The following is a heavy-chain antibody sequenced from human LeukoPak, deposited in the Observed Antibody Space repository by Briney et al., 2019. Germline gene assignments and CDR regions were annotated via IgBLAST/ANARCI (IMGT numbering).Heavy chain of an antibody. V-gene: IGHV3-11*03. D-gene: IGHD3-10*02. CDR1: GFTFSDYY. CDR3: ARHVDTNWFDP. Sequence: GGSLRLSCAASGFTFSDYYMTWIRQAPGKGLGWVSYISGSRTYTNYADSVKGRFTISRDNAKSSLYLQMYSLRAEDTAVYYCARHVDTNWFDPWGQGTLVTVSS. CDR2: ISGSRTYT. J-gene: IGHJ5*02.